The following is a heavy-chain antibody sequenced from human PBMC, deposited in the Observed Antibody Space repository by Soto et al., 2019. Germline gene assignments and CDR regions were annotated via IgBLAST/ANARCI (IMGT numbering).Heavy chain of an antibody. J-gene: IGHJ4*02. V-gene: IGHV3-23*01. CDR1: GFTFSSYA. CDR2: ISGRGVST. D-gene: IGHD6-6*01. Sequence: EVQLLESGGGLVQPGGSLRLSCAASGFTFSSYAMSWVRQAPGKGLEWVSGISGRGVSTSYADSVKGGFTISRDNSKSTLYLQMNSLRAEDTAVYYCAKERERMATRSIAYWGQGTLVTVSS. CDR3: AKERERMATRSIAY.